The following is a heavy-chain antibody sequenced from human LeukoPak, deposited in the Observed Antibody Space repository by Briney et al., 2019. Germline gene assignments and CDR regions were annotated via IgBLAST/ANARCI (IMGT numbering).Heavy chain of an antibody. Sequence: GGSLRLSCAASGFSFKTHSMHWVRQAPGKGLDWVAGISYDGDNEYYADSVKGRFAVSRDNSKNTVDLQMNSLTPEDTAVYYCARGYLGSGATHFQYWGQGTLVTVSS. J-gene: IGHJ4*02. CDR2: ISYDGDNE. CDR1: GFSFKTHS. CDR3: ARGYLGSGATHFQY. V-gene: IGHV3-30*09. D-gene: IGHD3-10*01.